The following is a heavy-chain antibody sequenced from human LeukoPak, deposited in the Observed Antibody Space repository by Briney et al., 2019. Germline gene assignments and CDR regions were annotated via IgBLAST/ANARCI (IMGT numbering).Heavy chain of an antibody. Sequence: VRXXXXXGLEWVSLIYSGGSTYYADSVKGRFTISRDNSKNTLYLQMNSLRAEDTAVYYCARGYYGLDVWGQGTTVTVSS. CDR3: ARGYYGLDV. CDR2: IYSGGST. J-gene: IGHJ6*02. V-gene: IGHV3-53*01.